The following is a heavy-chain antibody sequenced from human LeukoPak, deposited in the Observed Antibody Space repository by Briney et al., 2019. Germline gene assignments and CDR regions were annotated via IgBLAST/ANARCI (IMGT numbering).Heavy chain of an antibody. J-gene: IGHJ4*02. CDR1: GFTFSSYA. Sequence: GGSLRLSCAASGFTFSSYAMSWVRQAPGKGLEWVSAISGSGGSTYYADSVKGRFTIPRDNSKNTLYLQMNSLRAEDTAVYYCAKAHLEWLLGIGYWGQGTLVTVSS. D-gene: IGHD3-3*01. CDR2: ISGSGGST. CDR3: AKAHLEWLLGIGY. V-gene: IGHV3-23*01.